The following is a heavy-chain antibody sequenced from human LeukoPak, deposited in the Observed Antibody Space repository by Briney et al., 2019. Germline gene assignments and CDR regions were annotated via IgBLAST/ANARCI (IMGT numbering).Heavy chain of an antibody. V-gene: IGHV4-4*02. CDR1: GGSISSSNW. CDR3: TRGGTTVAGTFWFDP. J-gene: IGHJ5*02. D-gene: IGHD6-19*01. CDR2: IYHTGSS. Sequence: SETLSLTCAVSGGSISSSNWWSWVRQPPGKGLEWIGEIYHTGSSNYNPSLKSRVTISVDKSKSQFSLRLSSVTAADTAVYYCTRGGTTVAGTFWFDPWGQGTLVTVSS.